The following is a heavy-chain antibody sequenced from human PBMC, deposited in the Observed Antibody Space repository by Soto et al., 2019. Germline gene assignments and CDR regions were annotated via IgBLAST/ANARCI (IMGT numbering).Heavy chain of an antibody. CDR3: ARVIIPRGQEWLLNYYYYYMDV. V-gene: IGHV3-33*01. Sequence: PGGSLKLSCAAPGFTFGSYGIHWVGQAPGKGRGGVAVIWYDGSNKYYADSVKGRFTISRDNSKNTLYLQMNSLRAEDTAVYYCARVIIPRGQEWLLNYYYYYMDVWGKGTTVTVSS. CDR2: IWYDGSNK. J-gene: IGHJ6*03. CDR1: GFTFGSYG. D-gene: IGHD3-3*01.